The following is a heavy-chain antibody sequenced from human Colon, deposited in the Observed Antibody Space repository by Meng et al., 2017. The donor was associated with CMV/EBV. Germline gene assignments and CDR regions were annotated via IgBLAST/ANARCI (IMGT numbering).Heavy chain of an antibody. CDR2: ISSNGGST. Sequence: GESLKISCAASGFTFSNYAMHWVRQAPGKGLEYVSAISSNGGSTYYADSVKGRFTISRDNSKNTLYLQMGSLRAEDMAVYYCARDGVTGYFGDYYFDYWGRGTLVTVSS. D-gene: IGHD3-9*01. V-gene: IGHV3-64*02. CDR3: ARDGVTGYFGDYYFDY. CDR1: GFTFSNYA. J-gene: IGHJ4*02.